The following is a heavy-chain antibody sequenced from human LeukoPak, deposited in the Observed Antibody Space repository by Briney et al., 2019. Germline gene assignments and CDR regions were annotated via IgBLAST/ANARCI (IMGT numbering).Heavy chain of an antibody. D-gene: IGHD2-2*01. CDR1: GGSISSDDYY. V-gene: IGHV4-30-4*01. CDR3: ARGVVVPAAGYYYYYGMDV. J-gene: IGHJ6*02. Sequence: PSQTLSLTCTVSGGSISSDDYYWSRMGHPPGTGLEWVGYIYYSGSTYYNPSLKSRVTISVDTSKNQFSLMLSSVTAADTAVYYCARGVVVPAAGYYYYYGMDVGGQGTTVTVSS. CDR2: IYYSGST.